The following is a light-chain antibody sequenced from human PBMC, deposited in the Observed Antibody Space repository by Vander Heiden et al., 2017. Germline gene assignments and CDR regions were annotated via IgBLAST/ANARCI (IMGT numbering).Light chain of an antibody. CDR1: PRILSSANNKNY. Sequence: DIVLTQSTHYLAWSLRERDTINCKSSPRILSSANNKNYVAWYQQKPGQPPTLLIYWASTRESGVPDRVSGSGSGKDFTLTSSSLQAEDVAVYYWQQYYSTPTFGQGTRLEIK. J-gene: IGKJ5*01. V-gene: IGKV4-1*01. CDR3: QQYYSTPT. CDR2: WAS.